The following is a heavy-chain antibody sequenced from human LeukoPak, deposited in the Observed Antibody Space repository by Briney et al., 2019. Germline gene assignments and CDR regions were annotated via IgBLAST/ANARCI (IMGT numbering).Heavy chain of an antibody. D-gene: IGHD3-9*01. CDR2: INHSGST. V-gene: IGHV4-34*01. CDR3: ASLRIYDILTGYYRFDY. CDR1: GGSLSGYY. J-gene: IGHJ4*02. Sequence: SETLSLTCAVYGGSLSGYYWSWIRQPPGKGLEWIGEINHSGSTNYNPSLKSRVTISVDTSKNQFSLKLSSVTAADTAVYYCASLRIYDILTGYYRFDYWGQGTLVTVSS.